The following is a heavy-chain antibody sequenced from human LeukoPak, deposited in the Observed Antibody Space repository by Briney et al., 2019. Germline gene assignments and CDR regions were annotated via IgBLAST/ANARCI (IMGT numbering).Heavy chain of an antibody. V-gene: IGHV3-13*01. D-gene: IGHD3-16*01. J-gene: IGHJ3*02. CDR1: GFTFSDYD. Sequence: PGGCLRLSCAASGFTFSDYDMHWVRQVTGRGLEWVSTIGTVGDTYYRDSVKGRFTISRENANNSLYLQMNSLRAGDTSVYYCARFGPDAFDIWGQGTMVTVS. CDR3: ARFGPDAFDI. CDR2: IGTVGDT.